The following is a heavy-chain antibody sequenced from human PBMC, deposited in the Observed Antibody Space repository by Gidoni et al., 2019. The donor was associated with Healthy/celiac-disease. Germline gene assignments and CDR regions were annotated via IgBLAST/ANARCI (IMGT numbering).Heavy chain of an antibody. Sequence: QVQLVESGGGVVQPGRSLRLSCAASGFTFSSYGMHWVRQAPGKGLEWVAVISYDGSNKYYADSVKGRFTISRDNSKNTLYLQMNSLRAEDTAVYYCAKDYCGGDCGFMGYWGQGTLVTVSS. J-gene: IGHJ4*02. CDR2: ISYDGSNK. CDR1: GFTFSSYG. CDR3: AKDYCGGDCGFMGY. D-gene: IGHD2-21*01. V-gene: IGHV3-30*18.